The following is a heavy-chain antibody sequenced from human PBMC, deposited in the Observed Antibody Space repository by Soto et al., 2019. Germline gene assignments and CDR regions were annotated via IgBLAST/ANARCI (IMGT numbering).Heavy chain of an antibody. J-gene: IGHJ4*02. CDR3: AKDTALAGSGDYDFGVDD. Sequence: GGSLRLSCAASGFTFSSYGMHWVRQAPGKGLEWVAVISYDGSNKYYADSVKGRFTISRDNSKNTLYLQMNSLRAEDMAVYYCAKDTALAGSGDYDFGVDDWGQGTLVTVSS. CDR1: GFTFSSYG. D-gene: IGHD4-17*01. V-gene: IGHV3-30*18. CDR2: ISYDGSNK.